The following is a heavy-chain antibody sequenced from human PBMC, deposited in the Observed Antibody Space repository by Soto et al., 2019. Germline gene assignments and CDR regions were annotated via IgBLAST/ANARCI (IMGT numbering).Heavy chain of an antibody. J-gene: IGHJ3*01. V-gene: IGHV1-69*01. D-gene: IGHD6-19*01. CDR1: GGTLNKHA. CDR3: ARGGTSGWLKGAYDV. Sequence: QVQLVQSGAEVKKPGSSVKVSCRASGGTLNKHAITWVRRAPGQGLEWLGGISPMFGIPNYPQKFQGRVTSTADDYTNTSHMELIGLTSDDTAGYYCARGGTSGWLKGAYDVWGQWTMVTVSS. CDR2: ISPMFGIP.